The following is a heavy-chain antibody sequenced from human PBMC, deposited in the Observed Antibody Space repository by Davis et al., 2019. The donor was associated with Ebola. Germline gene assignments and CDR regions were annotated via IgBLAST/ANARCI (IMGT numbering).Heavy chain of an antibody. J-gene: IGHJ4*02. D-gene: IGHD4-17*01. V-gene: IGHV3-30*18. CDR1: GFSFSNYA. CDR2: ISYDGRNK. Sequence: GESLKISCAASGFSFSNYAMHWVRQAPGKGLEWVAVISYDGRNKYYGESVKGRFTISRDNSKNTLYLQMSSLRTEDTAVFYCAKVARRVTKDYGDYVDYWGQGTLVTVSS. CDR3: AKVARRVTKDYGDYVDY.